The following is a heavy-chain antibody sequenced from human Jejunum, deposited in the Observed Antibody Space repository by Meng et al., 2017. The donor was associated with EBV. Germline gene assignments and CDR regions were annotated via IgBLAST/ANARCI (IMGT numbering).Heavy chain of an antibody. CDR1: GGSISDNDW. Sequence: VQLQEWGPRLEKPSGTLSLTCVVSGGSISDNDWWSWVRQPPGKGLEWLGEIYHGGGTNYNPSLESRVTISVDKSKNQFSLKLNSVTVADTAVYYCAGNGYYALEYWGPGILVTVS. D-gene: IGHD3-22*01. CDR3: AGNGYYALEY. V-gene: IGHV4-4*02. CDR2: IYHGGGT. J-gene: IGHJ4*02.